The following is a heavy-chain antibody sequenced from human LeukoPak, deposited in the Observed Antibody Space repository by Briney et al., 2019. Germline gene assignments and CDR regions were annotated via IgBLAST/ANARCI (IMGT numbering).Heavy chain of an antibody. CDR2: ISAYNGNT. D-gene: IGHD3-3*01. CDR1: GYTFTSYG. V-gene: IGHV1-18*01. CDR3: AREKGIWSGYYNYFDY. J-gene: IGHJ4*02. Sequence: ASVKVSCKASGYTFTSYGISWVRQAPGQGLEWMGWISAYNGNTNYAQKLQGRVTMTTNTSTSTAYMELRSLRSDDTAVYYCAREKGIWSGYYNYFDYWGQGTLVTVSS.